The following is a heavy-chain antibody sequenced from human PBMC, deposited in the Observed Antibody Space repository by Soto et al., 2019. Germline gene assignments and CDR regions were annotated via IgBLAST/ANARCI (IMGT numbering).Heavy chain of an antibody. CDR2: IYYSGST. Sequence: QLQLQESGPGLVKPSETLSLTCTVSGGSISSSSYYWGWIRQPPGKGLEWIGSIYYSGSTYYNPSPKSRVTISVDTSKNQFSLKLSSVTAADTAVYYCARWRQLDEWFDPWGQGTLVTVSS. CDR3: ARWRQLDEWFDP. J-gene: IGHJ5*02. V-gene: IGHV4-39*01. CDR1: GGSISSSSYY. D-gene: IGHD6-13*01.